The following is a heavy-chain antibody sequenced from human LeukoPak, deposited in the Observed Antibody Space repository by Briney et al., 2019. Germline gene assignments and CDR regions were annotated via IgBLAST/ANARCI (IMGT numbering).Heavy chain of an antibody. J-gene: IGHJ6*02. Sequence: GGSLRLSCAASGFTFSSYDMHWVRHATGKGLEWVSAIGTAGDTYYPGSVKGRFTISRENAKNSLYLQMNSPRAGDTAVYYCAREHSGYDILTGTYYYYGMDVWGQGTTVTVSS. CDR2: IGTAGDT. V-gene: IGHV3-13*01. CDR3: AREHSGYDILTGTYYYYGMDV. D-gene: IGHD3-9*01. CDR1: GFTFSSYD.